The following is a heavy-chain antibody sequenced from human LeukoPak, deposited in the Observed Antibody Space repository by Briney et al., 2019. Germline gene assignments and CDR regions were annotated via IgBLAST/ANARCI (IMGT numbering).Heavy chain of an antibody. V-gene: IGHV1-46*01. CDR2: INPSGGST. D-gene: IGHD5-18*01. CDR1: GYTFTSYY. J-gene: IGHJ4*02. CDR3: ASNGGPYSHGTSSFDY. Sequence: ASVKVSCKASGYTFTSYYMHWVRQAPGQGLEWMGIINPSGGSTSYAQKFQGRVTMTRDTSTSTVYMELSSLRSEDTAVYYCASNGGPYSHGTSSFDYWGQGTLVTVSS.